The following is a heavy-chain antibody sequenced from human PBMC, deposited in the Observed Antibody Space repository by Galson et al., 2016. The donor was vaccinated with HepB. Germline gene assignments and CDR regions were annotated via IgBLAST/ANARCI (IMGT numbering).Heavy chain of an antibody. D-gene: IGHD3-10*01. CDR2: IFYSGIT. V-gene: IGHV4-39*07. CDR1: GGSISSSTYY. CDR3: ARDMVRDSSPYYYYYGLDV. Sequence: ETLSLTCTVSGGSISSSTYYWGWIRQPPGKGLEWIGSIFYSGITYYNPSLTSRVTISLDTSKNQVSLRLSSVTAADTALYYCARDMVRDSSPYYYYYGLDVWGQGTLVTVSS. J-gene: IGHJ6*02.